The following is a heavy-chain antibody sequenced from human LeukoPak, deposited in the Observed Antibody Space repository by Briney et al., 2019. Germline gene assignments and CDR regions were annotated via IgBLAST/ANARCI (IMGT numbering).Heavy chain of an antibody. V-gene: IGHV4-30-4*01. Sequence: SETLSLTCSVSGGSINSTNYHWSWLRQPPGKGLEGVGHIFYSGKPSHDPSLGSRPTISLDKSKNQFSLNLTSVTAADTALYYCARTVLKFYLDVWGKGTTVTVS. J-gene: IGHJ6*03. CDR1: GGSINSTNYH. CDR3: ARTVLKFYLDV. CDR2: IFYSGKP.